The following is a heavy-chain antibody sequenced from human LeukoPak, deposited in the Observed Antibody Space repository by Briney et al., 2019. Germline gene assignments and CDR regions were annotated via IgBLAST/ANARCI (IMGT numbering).Heavy chain of an antibody. V-gene: IGHV3-72*01. CDR2: TRDRCRGYAT. Sequence: PGGSLRPSCAASGVTLSDHHMDWFRQAPGKGVEGVGRTRDRCRGYATGYGASVKGKLTISRDDAKTLVYLQMNSLKTEDTAVYFCARDGAEGDNSAFDIWGQGTVVTVSS. J-gene: IGHJ3*02. CDR1: GVTLSDHH. D-gene: IGHD3-22*01. CDR3: ARDGAEGDNSAFDI.